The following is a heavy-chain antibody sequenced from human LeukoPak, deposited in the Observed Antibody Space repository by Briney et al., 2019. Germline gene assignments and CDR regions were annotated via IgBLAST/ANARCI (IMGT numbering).Heavy chain of an antibody. V-gene: IGHV3-72*01. D-gene: IGHD1-26*01. Sequence: GGSLRLSCAASGFTFSSYAMHWVRQAPGKGLEWVGRTRNKANSYTTEYAASVKGRFTTSRDDPKNILYLQMNSLKSEDTAVYYCGRSGRYRPSDLWGQGTLVTVSS. CDR3: GRSGRYRPSDL. CDR2: TRNKANSYTT. J-gene: IGHJ5*02. CDR1: GFTFSSYA.